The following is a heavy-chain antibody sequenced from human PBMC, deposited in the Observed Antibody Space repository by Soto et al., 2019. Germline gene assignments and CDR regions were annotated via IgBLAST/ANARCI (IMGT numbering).Heavy chain of an antibody. CDR3: ARHSSLGSGYHL. V-gene: IGHV4-30-4*01. CDR1: GDSVSSGYYY. Sequence: TLSLTCTFSGDSVSSGYYYLSWIGQPPGKGLEWIGYIYYSGSTYYNPSLKSRVTISLDTSKNQFSLKMNFVTAADTAVYYCARHSSLGSGYHLWGPAPMVTVSS. D-gene: IGHD3-22*01. CDR2: IYYSGST. J-gene: IGHJ3*01.